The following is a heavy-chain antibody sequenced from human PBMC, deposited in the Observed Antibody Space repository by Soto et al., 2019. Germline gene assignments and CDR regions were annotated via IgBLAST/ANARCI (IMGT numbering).Heavy chain of an antibody. CDR2: IYYSGST. J-gene: IGHJ4*02. CDR3: ARVRREYDNSGPVDD. CDR1: GGSISSGPYS. D-gene: IGHD3-22*01. Sequence: SETLSLTCSVSGGSISSGPYSWGWIRQPPGKGLEWIGYIYYSGSTYYSPSLQSRVTMSLDRSRNQFSLKLNSVTAADTAVYYCARVRREYDNSGPVDDWGQGTLVTVSS. V-gene: IGHV4-39*07.